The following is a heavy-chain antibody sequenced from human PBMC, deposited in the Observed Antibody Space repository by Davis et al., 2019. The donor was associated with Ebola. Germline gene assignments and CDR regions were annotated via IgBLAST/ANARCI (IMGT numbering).Heavy chain of an antibody. CDR2: LRSSSTI. V-gene: IGHV3-69-1*02. Sequence: PGGSLRLSCAASGFTFSEYYMNWVRQAPGKGLEWVSSLRSSSTINYADSVKGRFTISRDNAKDSLYLQVNSLRAEDTAVYYCARAGDGYNLFDYWGQGTLVTVSS. D-gene: IGHD5-24*01. J-gene: IGHJ4*02. CDR1: GFTFSEYY. CDR3: ARAGDGYNLFDY.